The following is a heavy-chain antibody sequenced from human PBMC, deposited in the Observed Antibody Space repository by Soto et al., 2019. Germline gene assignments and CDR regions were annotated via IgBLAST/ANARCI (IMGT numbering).Heavy chain of an antibody. CDR2: ISSSGSST. CDR3: ARAAAASPAAWY. Sequence: QVQLVESGGGLVKPGGSLRLSCAASGFTFGDYYMSWIRQAPGQGLEWVSYISSSGSSTYYVDSVRGRFTISRDNAKNSLYLQMDSLGAEDTAVYYCARAAAASPAAWYWVQGTLVTVSS. V-gene: IGHV3-11*01. J-gene: IGHJ4*02. D-gene: IGHD6-25*01. CDR1: GFTFGDYY.